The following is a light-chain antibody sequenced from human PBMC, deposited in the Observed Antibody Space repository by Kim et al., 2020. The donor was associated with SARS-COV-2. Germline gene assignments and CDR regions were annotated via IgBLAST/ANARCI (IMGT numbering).Light chain of an antibody. J-gene: IGLJ2*01. Sequence: GASTRGAVGRGDDGYWCQEKPGQAPGTLMYERGEEGGGAPARFGGAVGGGRGALTLSGAQPEDEADYYCFLSYRGAWFFGGGTQLTVL. CDR3: FLSYRGAWF. V-gene: IGLV7-46*01. CDR1: RGAVGRGDD. CDR2: ERG.